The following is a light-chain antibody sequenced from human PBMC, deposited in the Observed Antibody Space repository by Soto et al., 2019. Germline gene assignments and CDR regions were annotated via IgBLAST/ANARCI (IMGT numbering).Light chain of an antibody. Sequence: DIVMTQSPLSLPVTPGDPASISCRSSQSLLHNDGYNFLGWYLQKPGQSPQLLIYLGSNRASGVPDRFSVSGSGTDFTLKISRVEAEDVGVYYCMQALQIPWTFGQGTKVEIK. J-gene: IGKJ1*01. CDR1: QSLLHNDGYNF. CDR3: MQALQIPWT. V-gene: IGKV2-28*01. CDR2: LGS.